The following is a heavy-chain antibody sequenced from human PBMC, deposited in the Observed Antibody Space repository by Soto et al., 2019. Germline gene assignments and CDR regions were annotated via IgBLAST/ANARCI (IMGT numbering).Heavy chain of an antibody. D-gene: IGHD4-17*01. Sequence: EVQLVESGGGLVKPGGSLRLSCAASGFTFSSYSMNWVRRAPGKGLEWVSSISSSSSYIYYADSVKGRFTISRDNAKNSLYLQMNSLRAEDTAVYYCARVGYGDYALDYWGQGTLVTVSS. CDR1: GFTFSSYS. V-gene: IGHV3-21*01. J-gene: IGHJ4*02. CDR2: ISSSSSYI. CDR3: ARVGYGDYALDY.